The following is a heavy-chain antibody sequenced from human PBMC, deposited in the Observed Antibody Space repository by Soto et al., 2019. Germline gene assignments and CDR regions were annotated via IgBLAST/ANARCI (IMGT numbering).Heavy chain of an antibody. J-gene: IGHJ4*02. CDR2: ISSSSSYI. D-gene: IGHD6-6*01. CDR1: GFTFSSYS. Sequence: GGSLRLSCAASGFTFSSYSMNWVRQAPGKGLEWVSSISSSSSYIYYADSVKGRFTISRDNAKNSLYLQMNSLRAEDTAVYYCAREWISSSSSFDYWGQGTLVTVSS. V-gene: IGHV3-21*01. CDR3: AREWISSSSSFDY.